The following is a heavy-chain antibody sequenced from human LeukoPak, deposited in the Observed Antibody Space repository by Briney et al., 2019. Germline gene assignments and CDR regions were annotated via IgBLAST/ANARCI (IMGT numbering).Heavy chain of an antibody. V-gene: IGHV3-21*01. D-gene: IGHD4-17*01. J-gene: IGHJ4*02. Sequence: PGGSLRLSCAASGFTFTTYSMTWVRQAPGKGLEWVSIISSGSSAIFSADALKGRFTISRDDAKNLLYLDMNSLRAEDTAVYCCARGHTAVTRHFDFWGQGTLVTVSS. CDR3: ARGHTAVTRHFDF. CDR1: GFTFTTYS. CDR2: ISSGSSAI.